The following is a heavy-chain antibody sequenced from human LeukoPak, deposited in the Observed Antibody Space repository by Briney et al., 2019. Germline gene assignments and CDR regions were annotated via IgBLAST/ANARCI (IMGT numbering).Heavy chain of an antibody. J-gene: IGHJ3*02. V-gene: IGHV3-30*18. CDR2: ISYDGSNK. CDR3: AKARDWNAGSAFDI. D-gene: IGHD1-1*01. Sequence: GGSLRLSCAASGFTFSSYGMHWVRQAPGKGLAWVAVISYDGSNKYYADSVKGRVTISRDNSKNTLYLQMNSLRAEDTAVYYCAKARDWNAGSAFDIWGQGTMVTVSS. CDR1: GFTFSSYG.